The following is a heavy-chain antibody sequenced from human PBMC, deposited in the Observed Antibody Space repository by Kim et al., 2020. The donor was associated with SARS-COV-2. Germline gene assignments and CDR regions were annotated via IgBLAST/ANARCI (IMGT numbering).Heavy chain of an antibody. CDR3: ARGPSSSSAYGMDV. V-gene: IGHV3-7*04. Sequence: RGRVTNSRENAKNSLYLQMNSLRAGDTAVYYCARGPSSSSAYGMDVWGQGTTVTVSS. J-gene: IGHJ6*02. D-gene: IGHD6-13*01.